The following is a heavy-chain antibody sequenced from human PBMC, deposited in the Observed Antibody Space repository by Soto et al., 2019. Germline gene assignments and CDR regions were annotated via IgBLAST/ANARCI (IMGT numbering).Heavy chain of an antibody. Sequence: QVQLHQWGAGLLNPSETLSLTCAVSGGAFIDYSWSWIRQFPGRGLEWIGEITHSGSTNYNPSLKSRIAMSVDTSKRQFSLKMSSVTAADTAVYYCARDGIHLRYSMEVWGPGTTVTVAS. CDR1: GGAFIDYS. D-gene: IGHD3-16*02. CDR3: ARDGIHLRYSMEV. V-gene: IGHV4-34*01. CDR2: ITHSGST. J-gene: IGHJ6*02.